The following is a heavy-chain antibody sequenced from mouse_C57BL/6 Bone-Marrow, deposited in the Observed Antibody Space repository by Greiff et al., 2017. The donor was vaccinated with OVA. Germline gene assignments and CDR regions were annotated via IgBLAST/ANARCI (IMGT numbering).Heavy chain of an antibody. CDR3: ARREVYDGRSLDD. V-gene: IGHV1-26*01. CDR2: INPNNGGT. D-gene: IGHD2-12*01. J-gene: IGHJ2*01. CDR1: GYTFTDYY. Sequence: EVQLQQSGPELVKPGASVKISCKASGYTFTDYYMNWVKQSHGKSLEWIGDINPNNGGTSYNQKFKGKATLTVDTSSRPAYMERRSVTSEDAAVEYCARREVYDGRSLDDWGQGTTLTVAS.